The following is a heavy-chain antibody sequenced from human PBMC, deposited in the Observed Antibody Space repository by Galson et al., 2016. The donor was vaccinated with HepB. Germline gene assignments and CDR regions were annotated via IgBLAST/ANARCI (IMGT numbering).Heavy chain of an antibody. CDR2: RSSEGNND. CDR1: KRCCGSYG. D-gene: IGHD4-17*01. V-gene: IGHV3-33*05. J-gene: IGHJ6*02. CDR3: TTLDGDYYYYYGLEL. Sequence: SLRTSCAGFKRCCGSYGRQCVRQGPCTGVVRVALRSSEGNNDYDSDSVKGRFSISRDNSKNTVNLRMSSLRGEDTAVYYCTTLDGDYYYYYGLELWGQGTTVTVSS.